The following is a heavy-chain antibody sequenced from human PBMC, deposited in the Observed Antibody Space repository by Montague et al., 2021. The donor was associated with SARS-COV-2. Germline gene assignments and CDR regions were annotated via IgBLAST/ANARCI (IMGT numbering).Heavy chain of an antibody. V-gene: IGHV2-5*02. CDR3: AHFGILRYFDP. D-gene: IGHD3-9*01. Sequence: PALVKPRQTLTLTCTFSGFSLSTSEVGVGWIRQPPGKAPEFLALIYGDDDNRYKPSLKSRLTITKVTSKNQVVLTMTNVDPVDTATYYCAHFGILRYFDPWGQGTLVTVSS. CDR1: GFSLSTSEVG. CDR2: IYGDDDN. J-gene: IGHJ5*02.